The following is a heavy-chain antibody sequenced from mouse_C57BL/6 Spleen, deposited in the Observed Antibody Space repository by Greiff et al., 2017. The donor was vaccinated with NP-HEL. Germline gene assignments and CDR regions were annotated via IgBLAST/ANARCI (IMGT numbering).Heavy chain of an antibody. Sequence: QVQLQQPGTALVKPGASGYTFTSYWLHWVEQRPGQGLEWIGNINPSNGGTIYNEKFKSKATLTVDKSSSTAYMQLSSLTSEDSAVYYCARYLNWDCYFDGWGTGTTVTVSS. D-gene: IGHD4-1*02. CDR3: ARYLNWDCYFDG. CDR1: GYTFTSYW. V-gene: IGHV1-53*01. J-gene: IGHJ1*03. CDR2: INPSNGGT.